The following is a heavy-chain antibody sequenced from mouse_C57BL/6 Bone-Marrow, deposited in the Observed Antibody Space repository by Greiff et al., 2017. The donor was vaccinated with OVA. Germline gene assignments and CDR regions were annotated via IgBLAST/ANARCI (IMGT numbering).Heavy chain of an antibody. J-gene: IGHJ3*01. CDR2: IRNKANNHAT. D-gene: IGHD1-1*01. V-gene: IGHV6-6*01. CDR3: TGYYGSSPAWFAY. CDR1: GFTFSDAW. Sequence: EVQVVESGGGLVQPGGSMKLSCAASGFTFSDAWMDWVRQSPEKGLEWVAEIRNKANNHATYYAESVKGRFTISRDDSKSSVYLQMNSLRAEDTGIYYCTGYYGSSPAWFAYWGQGTLVTVSA.